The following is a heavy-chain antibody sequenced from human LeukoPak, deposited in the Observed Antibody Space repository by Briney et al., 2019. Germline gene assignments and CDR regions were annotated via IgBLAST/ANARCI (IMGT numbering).Heavy chain of an antibody. Sequence: PGGSLRLSCAASGFSVISNYMSWVRQAPGKGLEWVSVIYSDGTIYYTDSVKGRFTISRDNSKNTLYLQMNSLRAEDTAVYYCARDAPITMIVVAHVFDYWGQGTLVTVSS. V-gene: IGHV3-53*05. D-gene: IGHD3-22*01. CDR3: ARDAPITMIVVAHVFDY. CDR2: IYSDGTI. J-gene: IGHJ4*02. CDR1: GFSVISNY.